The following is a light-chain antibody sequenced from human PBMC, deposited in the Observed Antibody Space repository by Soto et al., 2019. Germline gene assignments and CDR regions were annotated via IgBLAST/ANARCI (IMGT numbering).Light chain of an antibody. CDR1: QSIDSW. CDR2: RAS. Sequence: DIQMTQSPSTLSASVGDRVTITCRASQSIDSWLSWYQQKPGKAPKLLIYRASSLESGVPSRFSGSGSRTEFTLTISSLQHDYFATYYCQQYKTYMYNFAQGTKLEIK. J-gene: IGKJ2*01. V-gene: IGKV1-5*03. CDR3: QQYKTYMYN.